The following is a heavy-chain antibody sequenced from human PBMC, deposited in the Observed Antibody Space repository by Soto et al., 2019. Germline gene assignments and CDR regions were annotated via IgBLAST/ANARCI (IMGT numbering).Heavy chain of an antibody. CDR2: IKSKSDGGTT. CDR3: STVVASGSYLFGDY. J-gene: IGHJ4*01. CDR1: GFTFSNAW. Sequence: GGSLRLSCAASGFTFSNAWMSWVRQAPGKGLEWVGRIKSKSDGGTTDYAAHVIGRFSITRDDSNNTLYLQMNSLKTADTAVYYCSTVVASGSYLFGDYWGHGTLVTFSS. V-gene: IGHV3-15*01. D-gene: IGHD1-26*01.